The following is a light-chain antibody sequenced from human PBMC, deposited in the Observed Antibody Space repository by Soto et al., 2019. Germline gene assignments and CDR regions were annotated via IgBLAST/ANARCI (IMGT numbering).Light chain of an antibody. CDR3: HQYSKEST. J-gene: IGKJ2*01. Sequence: DVEMTQSPSTLPTSIGDRVTINCRASQNVSNWLAWYQQKPGKAPKLLIYKASRLESGVPSRFSASGSGTDFTLTINSLQSDDFDTYFCHQYSKESTFGQGTKLEIK. CDR1: QNVSNW. CDR2: KAS. V-gene: IGKV1-5*03.